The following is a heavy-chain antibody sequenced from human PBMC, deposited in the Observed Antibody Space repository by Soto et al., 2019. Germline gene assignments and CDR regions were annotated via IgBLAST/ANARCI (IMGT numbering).Heavy chain of an antibody. V-gene: IGHV4-59*01. D-gene: IGHD3-10*01. J-gene: IGHJ4*02. CDR2: VYYCGST. CDR3: AISLMVPVAFFDY. Sequence: SETLSLTCTVSNGSLSSNCWSWIRKSPRQGLGLVGNVYYCGSTNYNPSLKSRVRLSVDTSKNKFTLTLRSVSVADTGAYFCAISLMVPVAFFDYWGQGTPATVSS. CDR1: NGSLSSNC.